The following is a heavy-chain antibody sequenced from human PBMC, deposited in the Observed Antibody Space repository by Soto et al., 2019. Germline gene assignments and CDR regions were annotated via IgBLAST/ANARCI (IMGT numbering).Heavy chain of an antibody. V-gene: IGHV4-59*01. D-gene: IGHD6-13*01. CDR2: IYYSGST. Sequence: GSLSLTCTVSGVTISSYCLSWIRQPPGKGLEWIGCIYYSGSTNYTPSLKSRVTLSVDTSKNQFSLKLSSVTAADTAVYYCAREHAAVGTSCEYCYYYCLDVWGQGTTVTVSS. CDR1: GVTISSYC. J-gene: IGHJ6*02. CDR3: AREHAAVGTSCEYCYYYCLDV.